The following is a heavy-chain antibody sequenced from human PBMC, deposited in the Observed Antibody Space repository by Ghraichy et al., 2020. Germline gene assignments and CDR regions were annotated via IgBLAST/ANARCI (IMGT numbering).Heavy chain of an antibody. CDR1: GFTFSNYA. J-gene: IGHJ4*02. Sequence: GGSLRLSCAASGFTFSNYAMNWVRQAPGKGLEWVSGIRGSSGSTYYADSVKGRFTISRDNPENTLYLQMNSLRAEDTAVYYCAKGRWDTSSCLDYWGQGTLVTVSS. V-gene: IGHV3-23*01. CDR3: AKGRWDTSSCLDY. CDR2: IRGSSGST. D-gene: IGHD2-15*01.